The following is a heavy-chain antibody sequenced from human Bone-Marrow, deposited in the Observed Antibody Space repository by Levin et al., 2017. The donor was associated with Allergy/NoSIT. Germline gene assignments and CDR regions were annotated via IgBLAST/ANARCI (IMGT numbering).Heavy chain of an antibody. CDR3: ATNRTEGGLDV. CDR2: MYYSGTT. Sequence: SETLSLTCTVSGGSISGGGYLWSWIRQHPGTGLEWIGYMYYSGTTHYNPSLNSRLTISIDTTENQFSLKLRSVTAADTGMYYCATNRTEGGLDVWGQGTPVTVSS. V-gene: IGHV4-31*03. CDR1: GGSISGGGYL. J-gene: IGHJ6*02.